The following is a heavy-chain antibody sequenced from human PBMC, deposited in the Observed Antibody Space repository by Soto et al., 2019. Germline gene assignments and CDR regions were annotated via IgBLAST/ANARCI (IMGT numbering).Heavy chain of an antibody. CDR2: ISGSGGST. Sequence: EVQLLESGGGLVQPGGSLRLSCAASGFTFSSYAMSWVRQAPGKGLEWVSAISGSGGSTYYADSVKGRFTISRDNSKNTLYLQMNSLRAEDTAVDYCSNNPTARGTDYYMDVWGKGTTVTVSS. D-gene: IGHD3-16*01. CDR1: GFTFSSYA. CDR3: SNNPTARGTDYYMDV. V-gene: IGHV3-23*01. J-gene: IGHJ6*03.